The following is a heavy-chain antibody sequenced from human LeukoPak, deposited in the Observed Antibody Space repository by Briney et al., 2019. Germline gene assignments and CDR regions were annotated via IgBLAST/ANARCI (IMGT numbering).Heavy chain of an antibody. D-gene: IGHD5-18*01. CDR1: GFTFSSHW. J-gene: IGHJ4*02. V-gene: IGHV3-74*01. CDR3: ARDGDAAMVDFDY. Sequence: PGGSLRPSCAASGFTFSSHWMHWVRQAPGKGLVWVSRINSDGSGTTCADSVKGRFTISRDNAKNMLYLQMNSLRAEDTAVYYCARDGDAAMVDFDYWGQGTLVTVSS. CDR2: INSDGSGT.